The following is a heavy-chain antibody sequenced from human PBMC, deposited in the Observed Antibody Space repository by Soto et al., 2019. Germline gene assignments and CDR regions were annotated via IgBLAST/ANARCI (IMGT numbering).Heavy chain of an antibody. CDR1: GGTFSSYT. J-gene: IGHJ4*02. CDR2: IIPILGIA. CDR3: ARVVGAANDY. V-gene: IGHV1-69*02. D-gene: IGHD1-26*01. Sequence: QVQLVQSGAEVKKPGSSVKVSCKASGGTFSSYTISWVRQAPGQGLEWMGRIIPILGIANYAQKFQGRVTITADKSTSTAYMELSSPRSEDTAVYYCARVVGAANDYWGQGTLVTVSS.